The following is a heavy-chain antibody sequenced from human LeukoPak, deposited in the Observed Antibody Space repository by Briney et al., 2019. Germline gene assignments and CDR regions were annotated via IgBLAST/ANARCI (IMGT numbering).Heavy chain of an antibody. Sequence: ASVKVSCKASGYTFTSYYMHWVRQAPGQGLEWMGVINPSGGSTSYAQKFQGRVTMTRDTSTSTVYMELSSLRSEDTAVYYCASPGEKDYYFDYWGQGTLVTVPS. CDR2: INPSGGST. D-gene: IGHD3-16*01. CDR1: GYTFTSYY. CDR3: ASPGEKDYYFDY. J-gene: IGHJ4*02. V-gene: IGHV1-46*01.